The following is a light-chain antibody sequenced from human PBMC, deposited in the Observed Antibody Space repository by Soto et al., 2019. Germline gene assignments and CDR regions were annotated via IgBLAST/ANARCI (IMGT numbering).Light chain of an antibody. J-gene: IGLJ6*01. V-gene: IGLV2-14*01. CDR2: EGN. CDR1: SSDVGDCNY. CDR3: SAYTCSSSLL. Sequence: QSVLTQPASVSGSPGQSITISCTGPSSDVGDCNYVSWYQQYPGKAPKLLIYEGNKRPSGISNRFSGSQSANTASLTISGLQAEDEADYHCSAYTCSSSLLFGGGTKVTVL.